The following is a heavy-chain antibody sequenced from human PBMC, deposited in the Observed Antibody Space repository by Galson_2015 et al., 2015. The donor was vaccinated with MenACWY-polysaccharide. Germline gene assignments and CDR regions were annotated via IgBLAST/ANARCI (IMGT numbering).Heavy chain of an antibody. CDR2: ISKSADSI. V-gene: IGHV3-11*01. CDR3: ARGHYGLDV. CDR1: GFSLGAWY. J-gene: IGHJ6*02. Sequence: SLRLSCAASGFSLGAWYMSWIRQAPGKRLEWLSYISKSADSIYYADSVRGRFTISRDNARNSLYLQLNSLEAEDTAIYYCARGHYGLDVWGQGTTVTVSS.